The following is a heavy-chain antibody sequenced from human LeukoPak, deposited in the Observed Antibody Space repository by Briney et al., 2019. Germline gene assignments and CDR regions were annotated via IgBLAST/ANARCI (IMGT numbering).Heavy chain of an antibody. CDR2: IYYSGST. D-gene: IGHD1-1*01. J-gene: IGHJ6*03. CDR1: GGSISSHY. CDR3: ARVERKPPYYYMDV. Sequence: SEPLSLTCSVSGGSISSHYWSWIRQPPGKGLEWIGYIYYSGSTNYTPSLKSRVTISVDTSKNQFSLKLSSVTAADTAVYYCARVERKPPYYYMDVWGKGTTVTVSS. V-gene: IGHV4-59*11.